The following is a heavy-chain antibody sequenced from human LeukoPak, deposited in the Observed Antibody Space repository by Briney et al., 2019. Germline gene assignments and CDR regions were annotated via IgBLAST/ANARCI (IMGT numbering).Heavy chain of an antibody. J-gene: IGHJ4*02. D-gene: IGHD3-3*01. CDR3: ALGEWLSPFDY. V-gene: IGHV3-21*01. Sequence: PGGSLRLSCAASGFTFSSYRMNWVRQAPGKGLEWVSSISSGSSYIYYADSVKGRFTISRDNAKNSLYLQINSLRAEDTAVYYCALGEWLSPFDYWGQGTLVTVSS. CDR1: GFTFSSYR. CDR2: ISSGSSYI.